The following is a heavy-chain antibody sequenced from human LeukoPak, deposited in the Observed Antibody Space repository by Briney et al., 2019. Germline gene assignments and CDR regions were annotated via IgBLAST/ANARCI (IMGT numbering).Heavy chain of an antibody. CDR2: IFSSSTYI. D-gene: IGHD2/OR15-2a*01. V-gene: IGHV3-21*03. CDR1: GFTFNIYA. J-gene: IGHJ4*02. CDR3: ARDFYDGFALDY. Sequence: GGSLRLSCAASGFTFNIYAMNWVRQAPGKGLEWVSFIFSSSTYIYYTDSVKGRFTISRDNARNSLYLQMDNLRAEDTGVYYCARDFYDGFALDYWGQGTLVTVSS.